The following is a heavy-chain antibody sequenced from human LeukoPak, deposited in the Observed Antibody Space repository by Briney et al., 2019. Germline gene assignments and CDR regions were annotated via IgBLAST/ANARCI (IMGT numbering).Heavy chain of an antibody. CDR3: ARHPYSGSYHFDY. Sequence: ASVKVSFKSSGYIFTGYYKHWVRQAPGQGLEWMGWINPNSGSTNSGQKFQGRVNMTRDTSISTAYMELGRLTSHDTAVYYCARHPYSGSYHFDYWGEGALVTVSS. CDR2: INPNSGST. CDR1: GYIFTGYY. D-gene: IGHD1-26*01. V-gene: IGHV1-2*02. J-gene: IGHJ4*02.